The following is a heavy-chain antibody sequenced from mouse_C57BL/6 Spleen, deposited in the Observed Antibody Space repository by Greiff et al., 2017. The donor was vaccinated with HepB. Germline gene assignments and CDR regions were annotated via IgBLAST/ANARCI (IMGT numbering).Heavy chain of an antibody. Sequence: DVKLQESGGGLVKPGGSLKLSCAASGFTFSSYAMSWVRQTPEKRLEWVATISDGGSYTYYPDNVKGRFTISRDNAKNNLYLQMSHLKSEDTAMYYCARAVRDGTSFAYWGQGTLVTVSA. D-gene: IGHD2-3*01. V-gene: IGHV5-4*03. CDR3: ARAVRDGTSFAY. CDR2: ISDGGSYT. CDR1: GFTFSSYA. J-gene: IGHJ3*01.